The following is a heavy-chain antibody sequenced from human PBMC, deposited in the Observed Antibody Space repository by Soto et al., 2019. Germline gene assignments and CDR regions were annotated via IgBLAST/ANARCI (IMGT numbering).Heavy chain of an antibody. Sequence: GGSLRLSCAASGFTFSNAWMSWVRQAPGKGLEWVGRIKSKTDGGTTDYAAPAKGRFTISRDDSKNTLYLQMNSLKTEDTAVYYCTTDFWSGYKLDYWGQGTLVTVSS. CDR3: TTDFWSGYKLDY. D-gene: IGHD3-3*01. V-gene: IGHV3-15*01. J-gene: IGHJ4*02. CDR1: GFTFSNAW. CDR2: IKSKTDGGTT.